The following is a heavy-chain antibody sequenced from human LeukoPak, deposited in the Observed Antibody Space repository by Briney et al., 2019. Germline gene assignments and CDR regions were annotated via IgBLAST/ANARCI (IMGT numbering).Heavy chain of an antibody. J-gene: IGHJ4*02. Sequence: GGSLRLSCAASAFTFDDYAMHWVRQAPGKGLEWVSGISWNSGSIGYADSVKGRFTISRDNAKNSLYLQMNSLRAEDTALYYCAKETGGAFDYWGQGTLVTVSS. D-gene: IGHD3-16*01. V-gene: IGHV3-9*01. CDR1: AFTFDDYA. CDR3: AKETGGAFDY. CDR2: ISWNSGSI.